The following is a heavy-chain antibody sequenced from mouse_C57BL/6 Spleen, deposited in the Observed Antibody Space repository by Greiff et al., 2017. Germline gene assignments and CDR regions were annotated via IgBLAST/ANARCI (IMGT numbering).Heavy chain of an antibody. V-gene: IGHV5-17*01. CDR2: ISSGSSTI. J-gene: IGHJ4*01. CDR1: GFTFSDYG. CDR3: ARLREDAMDY. Sequence: EVQRVESGGGLVKPGGSLKLSCAASGFTFSDYGMHWVRQAPEKGLEWVAYISSGSSTIYYADTVQGRFTISRDNAKNTLFLQMTSLRSEDTAMYYCARLREDAMDYWGQGTSVTVSS. D-gene: IGHD2-4*01.